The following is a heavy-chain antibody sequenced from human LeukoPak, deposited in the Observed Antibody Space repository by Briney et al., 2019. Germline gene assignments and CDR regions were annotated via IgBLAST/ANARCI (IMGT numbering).Heavy chain of an antibody. D-gene: IGHD3-10*01. CDR2: IYHSGST. CDR1: GGSISSSNW. Sequence: SETLSLTCAVSGGSISSSNWWSWVRQPPGKGLEWIGEIYHSGSTNYNPSLKSRVTISVDTSKNQFSLKLSSVTAADTAVYHCARTEVWFGELPSDYWGQGTLVTVSS. V-gene: IGHV4-4*02. J-gene: IGHJ4*02. CDR3: ARTEVWFGELPSDY.